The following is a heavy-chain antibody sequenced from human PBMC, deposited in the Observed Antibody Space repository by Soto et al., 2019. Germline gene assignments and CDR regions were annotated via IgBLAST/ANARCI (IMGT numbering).Heavy chain of an antibody. V-gene: IGHV3-23*01. CDR1: GFTSSSYA. J-gene: IGHJ3*02. CDR2: ISGGGGST. D-gene: IGHD3-22*01. CDR3: AKDRATMIVVVPNDAFDI. Sequence: PGGSLRLSCAASGFTSSSYAMSWVRQATGKGLEWVSAISGGGGSTYYADSVKGRFTISRDNSKNTLYLQMNSLRAEDTAVYYCAKDRATMIVVVPNDAFDIWGQGTMVTVSS.